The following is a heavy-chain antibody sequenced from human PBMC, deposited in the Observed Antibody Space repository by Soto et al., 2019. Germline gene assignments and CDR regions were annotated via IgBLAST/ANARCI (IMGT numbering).Heavy chain of an antibody. D-gene: IGHD6-19*01. CDR1: GFTFSSYG. V-gene: IGHV3-33*01. CDR3: AREDSDSSGWDFDI. Sequence: PGGSLRLSCAASGFTFSSYGMHWVRQAPGKGLEWVAVIWYDGSNKYYADSVKGRFTISRDNSKNTLYLQMNSLRAEDTAVYYCAREDSDSSGWDFDIWGQGTMVTVS. J-gene: IGHJ3*02. CDR2: IWYDGSNK.